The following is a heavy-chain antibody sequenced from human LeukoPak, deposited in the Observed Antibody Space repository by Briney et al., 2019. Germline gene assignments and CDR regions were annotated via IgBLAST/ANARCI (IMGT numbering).Heavy chain of an antibody. V-gene: IGHV1-2*02. Sequence: ASVKVSCKASGYAFSAYYMHWVRQAPGQGLEWMGWLNPQTGDTHFAQKFQGRVTMTRDTSISTAYMELSRLRSDDTAVYYCARGPRGPNDAFDIWGQGTMVTVSS. J-gene: IGHJ3*02. D-gene: IGHD3-10*01. CDR1: GYAFSAYY. CDR2: LNPQTGDT. CDR3: ARGPRGPNDAFDI.